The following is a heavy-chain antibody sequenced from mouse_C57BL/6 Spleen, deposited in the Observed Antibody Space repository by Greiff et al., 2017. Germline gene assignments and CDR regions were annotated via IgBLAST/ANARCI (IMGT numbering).Heavy chain of an antibody. J-gene: IGHJ4*01. CDR3: ARRRDDYDDYAMDY. V-gene: IGHV1-18*01. CDR1: GYTFTDYN. Sequence: VHVKQSGPELVKPGASVKIPCKASGYTFTDYNMDWVKQSHGKSLEWIGDINPNNGGTIYNQKFKGKATLTVDKSSSTAYMELRSLTSEDTAVYYCARRRDDYDDYAMDYWGQGTSVTVSA. D-gene: IGHD2-4*01. CDR2: INPNNGGT.